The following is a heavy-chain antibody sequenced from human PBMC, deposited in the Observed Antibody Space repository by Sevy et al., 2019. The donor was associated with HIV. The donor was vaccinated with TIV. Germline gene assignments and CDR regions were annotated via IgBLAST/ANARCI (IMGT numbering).Heavy chain of an antibody. CDR3: ARLRDILVIPAGGYFDY. J-gene: IGHJ4*02. CDR1: GYSIRSGYY. CDR2: IYESGRT. Sequence: SETLSLTCAVSGYSIRSGYYWGWIRQSPGKGLEWIGSIYESGRTFYNPSLESRVTMSVDTSKNQFSLQVNSVTAADTAVYYCARLRDILVIPAGGYFDYWGQGTLVTVSS. D-gene: IGHD2-2*01. V-gene: IGHV4-38-2*01.